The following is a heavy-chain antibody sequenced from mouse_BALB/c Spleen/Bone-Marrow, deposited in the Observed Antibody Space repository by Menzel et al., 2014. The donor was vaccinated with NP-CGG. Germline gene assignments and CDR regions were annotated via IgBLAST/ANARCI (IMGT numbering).Heavy chain of an antibody. CDR2: INPSNGRT. CDR1: GYTFTSYW. D-gene: IGHD2-4*01. V-gene: IGHV1S81*02. Sequence: QVQLQQSGAELVKPGASVKLSCKASGYTFTSYWMHWVKQRPGQGLEWIGEINPSNGRTNYNEKFKSKATLTVDKSSSTAYMQLSSLTSEDSAVHYCARWGITLAYWGQGTLVTVSA. J-gene: IGHJ3*01. CDR3: ARWGITLAY.